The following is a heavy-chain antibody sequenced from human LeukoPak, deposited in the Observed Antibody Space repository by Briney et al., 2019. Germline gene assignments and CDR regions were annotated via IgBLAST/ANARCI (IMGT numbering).Heavy chain of an antibody. J-gene: IGHJ4*02. CDR3: AREGYSGYDYFDY. V-gene: IGHV4-59*12. CDR2: IYYSGST. D-gene: IGHD5-12*01. Sequence: PSETLSLTCTVSGGSISSYYWSWIRQPPGKGLEWIGYIYYSGSTNYNPSLKSRVAISVDTSKSQFSLKLTSVTAADTAVYYCAREGYSGYDYFDYWGQGTLVTVSS. CDR1: GGSISSYY.